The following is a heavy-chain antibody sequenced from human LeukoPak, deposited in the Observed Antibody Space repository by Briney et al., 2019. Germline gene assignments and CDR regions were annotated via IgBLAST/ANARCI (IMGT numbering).Heavy chain of an antibody. CDR2: ISSSSSTI. CDR1: GFTFSSYS. J-gene: IGHJ4*02. V-gene: IGHV3-48*01. CDR3: AKFRADSSGWPFDY. Sequence: GGSLRLSCAASGFTFSSYSMNWVRQAPGKGLEWVSYISSSSSTIYYADSVKGRFTISRDNAKNSLYLQMNSLRAEDTAIYYCAKFRADSSGWPFDYWGQGTLVTVSS. D-gene: IGHD6-19*01.